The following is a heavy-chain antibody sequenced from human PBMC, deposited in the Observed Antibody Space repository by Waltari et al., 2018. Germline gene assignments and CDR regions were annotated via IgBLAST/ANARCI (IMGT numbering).Heavy chain of an antibody. V-gene: IGHV4-30-2*01. Sequence: QLQLQESGSGLVKPSQTLSLTCAVSGGSISSGGYSWSWIRQPPGKGLEWIGYIYHSGSNYDNPSLKSRVTISVDRSKNQFSLKLSSVTAADTAVYYCAALVVPAAFDYWGQGTLVTVSS. CDR1: GGSISSGGYS. D-gene: IGHD2-2*01. J-gene: IGHJ4*02. CDR2: IYHSGSN. CDR3: AALVVPAAFDY.